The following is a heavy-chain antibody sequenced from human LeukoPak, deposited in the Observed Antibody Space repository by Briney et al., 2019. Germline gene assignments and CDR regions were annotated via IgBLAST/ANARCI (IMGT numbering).Heavy chain of an antibody. CDR1: GFTFSNYA. V-gene: IGHV3-64*01. CDR2: ISRNGDNT. J-gene: IGHJ4*02. Sequence: GGSLRLSCAASGFTFSNYAMHWVRQAPGKGLEYVSAISRNGDNTYYANSVTGRFTISRDNSKNTLWLQMGSLRADDMAMYYCARVGDINYFDYWGQGTLVTVSS. CDR3: ARVGDINYFDY. D-gene: IGHD3-10*01.